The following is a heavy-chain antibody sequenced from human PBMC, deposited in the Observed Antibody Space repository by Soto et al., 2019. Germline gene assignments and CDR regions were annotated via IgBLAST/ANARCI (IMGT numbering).Heavy chain of an antibody. J-gene: IGHJ4*02. V-gene: IGHV3-23*01. CDR3: AKDRGSEYYYGSGSYDY. Sequence: EVQLLESGGGLVQPGGSLRLSCGASGFTFSSYAMSWVRQAPGKGLEWVSAISGSGGSTYYADSVKGRFTISRDNSKNTLYLQMNSLRAEDTAVYYCAKDRGSEYYYGSGSYDYWGQGTLVTVSS. D-gene: IGHD3-10*01. CDR2: ISGSGGST. CDR1: GFTFSSYA.